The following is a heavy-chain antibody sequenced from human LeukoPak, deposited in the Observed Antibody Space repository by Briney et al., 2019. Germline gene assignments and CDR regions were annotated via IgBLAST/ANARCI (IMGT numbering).Heavy chain of an antibody. CDR1: GFTFSSYG. J-gene: IGHJ4*02. CDR2: IRYDASNK. CDR3: ARREAEMATIQDPFDY. V-gene: IGHV3-30*02. Sequence: GGSLRLSCAASGFTFSSYGMNWVRQAPGKGLESVAFIRYDASNKYYADSVKGRFTISRDNSKNTLSLQMNSLRAEDTAVYYCARREAEMATIQDPFDYWGQGTLVTVSS. D-gene: IGHD5-24*01.